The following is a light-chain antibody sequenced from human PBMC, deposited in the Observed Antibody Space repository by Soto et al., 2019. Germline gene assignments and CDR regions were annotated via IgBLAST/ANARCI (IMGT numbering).Light chain of an antibody. CDR3: CSSGGSPTYV. V-gene: IGLV2-14*01. J-gene: IGLJ1*01. CDR1: SSDVGGHNY. Sequence: QSVLTQPASVSGSPGQSITISCTGTSSDVGGHNYVSWYQFHPGKAPKLMIYEVSNRPSGVSNRFSGSKSGNTASLTISGLQAEDEADYYCCSSGGSPTYVFGTGTKVTVL. CDR2: EVS.